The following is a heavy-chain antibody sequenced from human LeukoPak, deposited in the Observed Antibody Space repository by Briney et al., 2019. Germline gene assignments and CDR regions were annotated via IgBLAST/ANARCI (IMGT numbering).Heavy chain of an antibody. J-gene: IGHJ4*02. D-gene: IGHD3-22*01. CDR1: GGSISSNSYY. Sequence: SETLSLTCAVSGGSISSNSYYWGWIRQPPGKGLEWIGSIYYSGSTYYNPSLKSRVTISVDTSKNQFSLKLSSVTAADTAVYYCASGTYDSSGYYAFDYWGQGTLVTVSS. CDR2: IYYSGST. V-gene: IGHV4-39*07. CDR3: ASGTYDSSGYYAFDY.